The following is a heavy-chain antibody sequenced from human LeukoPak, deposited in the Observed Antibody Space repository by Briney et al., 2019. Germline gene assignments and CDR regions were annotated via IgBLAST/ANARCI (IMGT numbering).Heavy chain of an antibody. V-gene: IGHV4-59*01. CDR2: IYYSGST. D-gene: IGHD5-24*01. J-gene: IGHJ4*02. CDR1: GGSISSYY. Sequence: SETLSLTCTVSGGSISSYYWSWIRQPPGKGLEWIGYIYYSGSTNYNPSLKSRVTISVDTSKNQFSLKLSSVTAADTAVYYCARGKLSPRHGYSVPFDYWGQGTLVTVSS. CDR3: ARGKLSPRHGYSVPFDY.